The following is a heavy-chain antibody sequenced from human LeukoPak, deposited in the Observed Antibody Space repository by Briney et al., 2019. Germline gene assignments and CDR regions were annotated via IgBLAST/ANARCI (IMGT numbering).Heavy chain of an antibody. Sequence: PSETLSLTCTVSGGSISSGSYYWSWIRQHAGKGLEWIGRIYTSGSTNYNPSLKSRVTISVDTSKNQFSLKLSSVTAADTAVYYCARASPPFGELPDYWGQGTLVTVSS. CDR3: ARASPPFGELPDY. D-gene: IGHD3-10*01. CDR2: IYTSGST. J-gene: IGHJ4*02. CDR1: GGSISSGSYY. V-gene: IGHV4-61*02.